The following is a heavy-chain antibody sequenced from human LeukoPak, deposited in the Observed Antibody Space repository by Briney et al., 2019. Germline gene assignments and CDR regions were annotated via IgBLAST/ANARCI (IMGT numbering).Heavy chain of an antibody. V-gene: IGHV3-30*02. CDR1: GFTFSSYG. J-gene: IGHJ4*02. Sequence: SGGSLRLSCAASGFTFSSYGMHWVRQAPGKGLEWVAFIWYDGSNKYYADSVKGRFTISRDNSKNTLYLQMNSLRAEDTALYYCAKATTSSGYGLGYWGQGTLSPSPQ. CDR3: AKATTSSGYGLGY. CDR2: IWYDGSNK. D-gene: IGHD3-22*01.